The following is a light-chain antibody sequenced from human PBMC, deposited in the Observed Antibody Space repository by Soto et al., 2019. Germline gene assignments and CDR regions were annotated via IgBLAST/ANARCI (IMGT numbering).Light chain of an antibody. Sequence: IVMTQSPDSLAVSLGERATINCKSSQSILYSFNNNNYLAWYQQKPGQPPKLLVYWASIRESGVPERFSGSGSGTDFTLTISSLQAEDVAVYYCQQYYSSPFTFGPGTRVDMK. CDR3: QQYYSSPFT. CDR2: WAS. V-gene: IGKV4-1*01. J-gene: IGKJ3*01. CDR1: QSILYSFNNNNY.